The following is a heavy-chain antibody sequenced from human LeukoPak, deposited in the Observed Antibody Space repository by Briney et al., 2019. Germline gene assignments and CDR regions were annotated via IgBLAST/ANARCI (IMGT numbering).Heavy chain of an antibody. CDR3: ARVRLADERAWAY. CDR1: GYTFSDFY. V-gene: IGHV1-2*02. D-gene: IGHD3-3*02. Sequence: ASVKVSCKASGYTFSDFYIHWVRQAPGQGLEYVGWITPKSGNTYSPQRFQGRVTMTRDASISTAYMELSSLRSDDTAAYFCARVRLADERAWAYWGQGTLVTVSS. J-gene: IGHJ4*02. CDR2: ITPKSGNT.